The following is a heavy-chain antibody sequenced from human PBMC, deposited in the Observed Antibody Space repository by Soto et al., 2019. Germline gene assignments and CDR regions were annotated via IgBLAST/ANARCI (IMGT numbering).Heavy chain of an antibody. CDR3: ARVSRSYYYGMDV. CDR2: IYHSGST. Sequence: PSETLSLTCAVSGGSISSSNWWSWVRQPPGKGLEWIGEIYHSGSTNYNPTLKSRVTISVDKSKNQFSLKLSSVIAADTAVYYCARVSRSYYYGMDVWGQGTTVTVSS. V-gene: IGHV4-4*02. D-gene: IGHD2-2*01. J-gene: IGHJ6*02. CDR1: GGSISSSNW.